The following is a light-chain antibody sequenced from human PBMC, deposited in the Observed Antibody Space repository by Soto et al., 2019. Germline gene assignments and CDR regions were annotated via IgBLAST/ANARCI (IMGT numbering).Light chain of an antibody. CDR2: DAS. V-gene: IGKV3D-20*02. J-gene: IGKJ5*01. CDR1: QSVSNDY. CDR3: QQRSNWPIT. Sequence: EMVLTQSPGTLSLAPGDRATLSFRASQSVSNDYVAWVRQKPGQAPRLLIYDASSRPTDIPARFSGSGSGTDFTLTISSLEPEDFALYYCQQRSNWPITFGQGTRLEIK.